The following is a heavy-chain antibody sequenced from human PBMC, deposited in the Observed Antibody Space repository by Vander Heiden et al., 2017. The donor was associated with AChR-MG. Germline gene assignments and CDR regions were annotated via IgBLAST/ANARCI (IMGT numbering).Heavy chain of an antibody. CDR2: IITIFGTA. Sequence: QVQLVQSRAEVKKPGSSVKVSCKASGGTFSSYSTIWVRQAPGKGLEWMGGIITIFGTANYAQKFQGRVTITADESTSTAYMELSSLRSEDTAVYYCARDGYCSSTSCYRGAYYYYYMDVWGKGTTVTVSS. V-gene: IGHV1-69*01. CDR3: ARDGYCSSTSCYRGAYYYYYMDV. CDR1: GGTFSSYS. J-gene: IGHJ6*03. D-gene: IGHD2-2*02.